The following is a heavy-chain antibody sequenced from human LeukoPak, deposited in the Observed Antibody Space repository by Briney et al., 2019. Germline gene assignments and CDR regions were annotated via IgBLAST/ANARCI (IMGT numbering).Heavy chain of an antibody. J-gene: IGHJ5*02. V-gene: IGHV3-20*04. CDR3: ARGEYMWLDP. CDR1: GFTFDDYG. Sequence: GGSLRLSCEASGFTFDDYGMSWVRQLPGKGLEWVSGINRNGDSTDYAGSVKGRFTISRDNAKNSLYLQMNSLRAEDTAVYYCARGEYMWLDPWGQGTLVTVSS. CDR2: INRNGDST. D-gene: IGHD2/OR15-2a*01.